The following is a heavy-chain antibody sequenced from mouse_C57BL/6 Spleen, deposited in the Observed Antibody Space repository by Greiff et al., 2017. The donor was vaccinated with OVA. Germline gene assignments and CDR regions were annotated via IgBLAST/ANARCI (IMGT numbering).Heavy chain of an antibody. CDR3: ARHGSSYGWYFDV. J-gene: IGHJ1*03. CDR1: GFTFSDYY. Sequence: GQVVESGGGLVQPGGSLKLSCAASGFTFSDYYMYWVRQTPEKRLEWVAYISNGCGSPYYPDTVKGRFTISRDNAKNTLYLQMSRLKSEDTAMYYCARHGSSYGWYFDVWGTGTTVTVSS. V-gene: IGHV5-12*01. CDR2: ISNGCGSP. D-gene: IGHD1-1*01.